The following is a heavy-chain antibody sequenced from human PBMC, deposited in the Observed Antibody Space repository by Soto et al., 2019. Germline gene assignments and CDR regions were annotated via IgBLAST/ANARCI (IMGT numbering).Heavy chain of an antibody. V-gene: IGHV1-58*01. CDR3: AADKEYCDSSGYFPQPDY. CDR1: GFTFTTSA. J-gene: IGHJ4*02. Sequence: GPSVKVSCKASGFTFTTSAVQWVRQARGQRLEWIGWIVVGSGNTNYAQKFQERVTITRDMSTSTAYMELSSLRSEDTAVYYCAADKEYCDSSGYFPQPDYWGQGNLVTVGS. D-gene: IGHD3-22*01. CDR2: IVVGSGNT.